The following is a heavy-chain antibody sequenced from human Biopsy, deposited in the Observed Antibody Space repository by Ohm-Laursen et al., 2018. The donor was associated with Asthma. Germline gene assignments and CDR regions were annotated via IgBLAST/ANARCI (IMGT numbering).Heavy chain of an antibody. D-gene: IGHD3-3*01. Sequence: SDTLSLTCTVSGCSVSSGSYYWSWIRQPPGKGLECSGNIYYSGSTNYNPSLKRLVTISVDTSKNQFSLMLSSVTAADTAVYYCARVTRITIFGVGGIQDYWGQGTLVTVSS. V-gene: IGHV4-61*01. CDR3: ARVTRITIFGVGGIQDY. CDR1: GCSVSSGSYY. CDR2: IYYSGST. J-gene: IGHJ4*02.